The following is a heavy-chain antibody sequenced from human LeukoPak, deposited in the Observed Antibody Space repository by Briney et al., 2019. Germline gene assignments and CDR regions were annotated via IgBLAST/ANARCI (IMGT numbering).Heavy chain of an antibody. CDR3: ARQNTGQLDS. CDR1: GYTFTDYY. J-gene: IGHJ5*01. V-gene: IGHV1-2*02. Sequence: GVSVKVSCKASGYTFTDYYMHWVRQAPGQGLEWMGWINAKSGDTKYAQKFQARVTMTRDTSITTTYMEVSRLSSDDTAVYYCARQNTGQLDSWGQGTLVTVSS. CDR2: INAKSGDT. D-gene: IGHD2-8*02.